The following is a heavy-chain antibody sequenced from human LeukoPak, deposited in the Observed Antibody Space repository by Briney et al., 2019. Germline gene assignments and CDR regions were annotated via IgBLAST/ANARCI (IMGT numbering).Heavy chain of an antibody. Sequence: ASVKVSCKASGYTFTSYDINWVRQATGQGLEWMGWINPNSGGTNYAQKFQGRVTMTRDTSISTAYMELSRLRSDDTAVYYCARTRRITTPTFDYWGQGTLVTVSS. D-gene: IGHD3-3*01. V-gene: IGHV1-2*02. CDR2: INPNSGGT. J-gene: IGHJ4*02. CDR3: ARTRRITTPTFDY. CDR1: GYTFTSYD.